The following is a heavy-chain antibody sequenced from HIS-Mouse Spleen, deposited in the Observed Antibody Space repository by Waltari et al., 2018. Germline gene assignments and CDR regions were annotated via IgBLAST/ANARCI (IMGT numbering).Heavy chain of an antibody. Sequence: QLQLQESGPGLVQPSETLSLTCTAPGCSISSSSYSCCRFRQPPGKGLEWIGSIYYSGSTYYNPSLKSRVTISVDTSKNQFSLKLSSVTAADTAVYYCAREIPYSSSWYDWYFDLWGRGTLVTVSS. D-gene: IGHD6-13*01. J-gene: IGHJ2*01. CDR3: AREIPYSSSWYDWYFDL. V-gene: IGHV4-39*07. CDR1: GCSISSSSYS. CDR2: IYYSGST.